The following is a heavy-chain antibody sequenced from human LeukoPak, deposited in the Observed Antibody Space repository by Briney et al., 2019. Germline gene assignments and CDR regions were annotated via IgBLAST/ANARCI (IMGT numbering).Heavy chain of an antibody. CDR2: ISGSGGST. CDR3: AKATPDILTGYYWGYFDY. J-gene: IGHJ4*02. Sequence: GGSLRLSCAASGFTFSSYAMSWVRQAPGKGLEWVSAISGSGGSTYYADSVKGRFTISRDNSKNTLYLQMNSLRGEDTAVYYCAKATPDILTGYYWGYFDYWGQGTLVTVSS. V-gene: IGHV3-23*01. CDR1: GFTFSSYA. D-gene: IGHD3-9*01.